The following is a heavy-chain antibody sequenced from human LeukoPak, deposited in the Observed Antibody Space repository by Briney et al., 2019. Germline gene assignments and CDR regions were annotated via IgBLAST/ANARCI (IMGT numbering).Heavy chain of an antibody. CDR3: ASTIGSAGTQY. CDR2: INGDGSTI. D-gene: IGHD6-13*01. CDR1: GGSISSSNW. J-gene: IGHJ4*02. V-gene: IGHV3-74*01. Sequence: GTLSLTCAVSGGSISSSNWWSWVRQAPGKGLVWVSLINGDGSTISYADSVKGRFTISRDNAKNRLYLQMNSLGAEDTAVYYCASTIGSAGTQYWGQGTLVTVSS.